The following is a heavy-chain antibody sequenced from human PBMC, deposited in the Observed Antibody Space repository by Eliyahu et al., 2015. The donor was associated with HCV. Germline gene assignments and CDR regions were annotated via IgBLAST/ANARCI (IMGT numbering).Heavy chain of an antibody. J-gene: IGHJ6*02. CDR2: ISSSSSYI. CDR3: AREWPDWTGNYYYGMDV. D-gene: IGHD3/OR15-3a*01. V-gene: IGHV3-21*01. Sequence: EVELVESGGGLVKPGGSLRLSCAASGFXFXSXNMNWVRQAPGKGLEWVSSISSSSSYIYYADSVKGRFTISRDNAKNSLYLQMNSLRAEDTAVYYCAREWPDWTGNYYYGMDVWGQGTTVTVS. CDR1: GFXFXSXN.